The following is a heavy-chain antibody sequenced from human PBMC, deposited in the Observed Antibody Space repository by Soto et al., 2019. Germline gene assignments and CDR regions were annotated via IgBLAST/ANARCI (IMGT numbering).Heavy chain of an antibody. CDR2: IIPIFGTA. D-gene: IGHD3-3*01. J-gene: IGHJ6*02. Sequence: SVKVSCKASGGTFSSYAISWVRQAPGQGLEWMGGIIPIFGTANYAQKFQGRVTITADESTSTAYMELSSLRSEDTAVYYCARVVNYDFWSGYYYYYGMDVWRQGTTVTVSS. CDR1: GGTFSSYA. V-gene: IGHV1-69*13. CDR3: ARVVNYDFWSGYYYYYGMDV.